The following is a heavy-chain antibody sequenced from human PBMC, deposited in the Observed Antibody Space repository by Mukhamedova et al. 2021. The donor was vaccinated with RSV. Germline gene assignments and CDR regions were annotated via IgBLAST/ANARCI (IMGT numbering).Heavy chain of an antibody. D-gene: IGHD4-23*01. CDR3: ARDKRFGGNSVGDY. Sequence: NPSLKSRVTISVDTSKNQFSLKLSSVTAADTAVYYCARDKRFGGNSVGDYWGQGTLVTVSS. J-gene: IGHJ4*02. V-gene: IGHV4-39*07.